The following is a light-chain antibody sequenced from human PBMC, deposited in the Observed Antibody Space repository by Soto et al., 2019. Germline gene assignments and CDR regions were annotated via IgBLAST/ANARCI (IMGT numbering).Light chain of an antibody. CDR2: AAS. V-gene: IGKV3-20*01. CDR3: QQYDTSPQT. CDR1: QSVSSSY. J-gene: IGKJ1*01. Sequence: EIVLTQSPGTLSLSPGERVTLSCRASQSVSSSYLAWYQQKPGQALRLLIYAASSRATGIPDRFNGSGSETAFTLTISRLESEDFAVYYCQQYDTSPQTFGQGTKVEIK.